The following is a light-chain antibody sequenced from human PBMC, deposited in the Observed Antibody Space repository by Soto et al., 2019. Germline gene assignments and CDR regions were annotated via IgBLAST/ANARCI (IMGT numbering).Light chain of an antibody. V-gene: IGKV1-5*03. CDR2: RSS. CDR3: QQYNTYSTT. Sequence: DIQMTQSPSTLSASVGDSVSITCRASQNVNGWLAWYQQKPGKAPKLLLYRSSTLEGGVPSRFTGSGSGTEFTLTISSLQPDDFATYYCQQYNTYSTTFGQGTKVDIK. CDR1: QNVNGW. J-gene: IGKJ1*01.